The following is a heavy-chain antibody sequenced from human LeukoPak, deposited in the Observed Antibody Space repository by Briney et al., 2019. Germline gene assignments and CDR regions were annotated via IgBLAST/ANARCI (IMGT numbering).Heavy chain of an antibody. Sequence: QPGRSLRLSCAASGFTFSSYGMHWVRQAPGKGLERVAVIWYDGSNKYYADSVKGRFTISRDNSKNTLYLQMNSLRAEDTAVYYCARDSSGYEDLDYWGQGTLVTVSS. V-gene: IGHV3-33*01. D-gene: IGHD3-22*01. J-gene: IGHJ4*02. CDR2: IWYDGSNK. CDR3: ARDSSGYEDLDY. CDR1: GFTFSSYG.